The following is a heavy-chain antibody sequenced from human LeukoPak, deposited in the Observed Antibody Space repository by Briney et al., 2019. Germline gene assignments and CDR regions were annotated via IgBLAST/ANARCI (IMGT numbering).Heavy chain of an antibody. V-gene: IGHV1-2*02. D-gene: IGHD3-22*01. Sequence: ASVKVSCKASGYSFTGYYMHWVRQAPGQGLEWMGWINPNSGGTNYAQKFQGRVTMTRDTSISTACMELSRLRSDDTAVYYCARDGYYDSSGHLFDYWGQGTLVTVSS. J-gene: IGHJ4*02. CDR2: INPNSGGT. CDR3: ARDGYYDSSGHLFDY. CDR1: GYSFTGYY.